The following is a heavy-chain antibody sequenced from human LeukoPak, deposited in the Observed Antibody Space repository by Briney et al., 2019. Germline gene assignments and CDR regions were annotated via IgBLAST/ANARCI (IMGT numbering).Heavy chain of an antibody. Sequence: GGSLRLSCAASGFTFDDYGMSWVRQAPGKGLEWVSGINWKGGSTGYADSVKGRFTISRDSAKNSLYLQMNSLRAEDTALYYCARHGSGSYYYMDVWGKGTTVTVSS. J-gene: IGHJ6*03. CDR3: ARHGSGSYYYMDV. CDR1: GFTFDDYG. V-gene: IGHV3-20*04. CDR2: INWKGGST. D-gene: IGHD3-10*01.